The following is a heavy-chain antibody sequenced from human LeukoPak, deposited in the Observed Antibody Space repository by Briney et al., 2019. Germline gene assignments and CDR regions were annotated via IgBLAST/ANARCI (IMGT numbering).Heavy chain of an antibody. V-gene: IGHV4-34*01. CDR2: INHSGST. Sequence: PSETLSLTCAVYGGSFSGYYWSWIRQPPGKGLEWIGEINHSGSTNYNPSLKSRVTISVDTSKNQFSLKLSPVTAADTAVYYCARGITMVRGVHYYFDYWGQGTLVTVSS. J-gene: IGHJ4*02. CDR3: ARGITMVRGVHYYFDY. D-gene: IGHD3-10*01. CDR1: GGSFSGYY.